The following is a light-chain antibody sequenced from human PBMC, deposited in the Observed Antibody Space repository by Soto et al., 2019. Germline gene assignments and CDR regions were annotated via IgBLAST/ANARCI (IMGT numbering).Light chain of an antibody. CDR2: AAS. CDR3: QQSYSTLRIT. V-gene: IGKV1-39*01. J-gene: IGKJ5*01. Sequence: DIQMTQSPSSLSASVGDRVTITCRASQSISSYLNWYQQKPGKAPKLLIYAASSLQSGVPSRFSGSGSGTDFTLTISSLQPEYFATYYCQQSYSTLRITFGQGTRPEIK. CDR1: QSISSY.